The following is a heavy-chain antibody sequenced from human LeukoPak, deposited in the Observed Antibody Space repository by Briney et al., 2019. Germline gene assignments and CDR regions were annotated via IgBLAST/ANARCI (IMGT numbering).Heavy chain of an antibody. D-gene: IGHD2-21*01. Sequence: ASVKVSCKGSGYTFTAYYMDWVRQAPGQGLEWMGRINPNSGGTNYAQKFQGRVTMTGDTSISTAYMELSGLTSDDMAVYYCASGLGGNYPGNWGQGTQVTVSS. CDR3: ASGLGGNYPGN. V-gene: IGHV1-2*02. CDR1: GYTFTAYY. J-gene: IGHJ4*02. CDR2: INPNSGGT.